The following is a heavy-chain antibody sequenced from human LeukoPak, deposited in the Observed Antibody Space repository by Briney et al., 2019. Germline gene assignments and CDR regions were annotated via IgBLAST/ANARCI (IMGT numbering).Heavy chain of an antibody. CDR3: ARDIDYYDSSGYYY. Sequence: PGGSLRLSCADSGFTVSSNYMNWVCQAPGKGLECVSVIYSGGSTYYADSVKGRFTISRDNSENTLYLQMNSLRTEDTAVYYCARDIDYYDSSGYYYWGQGTLVTVSS. J-gene: IGHJ4*02. CDR2: IYSGGST. D-gene: IGHD3-22*01. CDR1: GFTVSSNY. V-gene: IGHV3-53*01.